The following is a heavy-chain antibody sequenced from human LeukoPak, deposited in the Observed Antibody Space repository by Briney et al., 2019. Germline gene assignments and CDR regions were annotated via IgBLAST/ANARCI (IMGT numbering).Heavy chain of an antibody. CDR1: GGSISSGDYY. Sequence: PSEILSLTCTVSGGSISSGDYYWSWIRQPPGKGLEWIGSIYYSGSTYYNPSLKSRVTISVDTSKNQFSLKLSSVTAADTAVYYCASEWYDWNDGGGIDPWGQGTLVTVSS. CDR2: IYYSGST. J-gene: IGHJ5*02. CDR3: ASEWYDWNDGGGIDP. V-gene: IGHV4-39*01. D-gene: IGHD1-1*01.